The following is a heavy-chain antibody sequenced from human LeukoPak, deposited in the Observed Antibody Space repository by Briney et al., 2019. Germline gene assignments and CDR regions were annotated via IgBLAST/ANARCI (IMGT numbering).Heavy chain of an antibody. D-gene: IGHD3-16*01. Sequence: GSLRLSCAASGFTLSSYDINWVRQAPGRGLEWVSFTSSSSSTIYYAESVKGRFTISRDNAKNSLYLQMNSLRAEDTAVYYCAKEPGEGGSAFDYWGQGTLVTVYS. CDR1: GFTLSSYD. V-gene: IGHV3-48*04. CDR2: TSSSSSTI. CDR3: AKEPGEGGSAFDY. J-gene: IGHJ4*02.